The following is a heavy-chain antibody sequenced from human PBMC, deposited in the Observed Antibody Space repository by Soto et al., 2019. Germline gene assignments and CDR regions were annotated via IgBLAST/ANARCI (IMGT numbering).Heavy chain of an antibody. D-gene: IGHD4-17*01. J-gene: IGHJ4*02. V-gene: IGHV3-23*01. CDR1: GFTFSSYA. CDR3: AVYGDLRGTFDY. CDR2: ISGSGGST. Sequence: GGSLRLSCAASGFTFSSYAMSWVRQAPGKGLEWVSAISGSGGSTYYADSVKGRFTISRDNSKNTLYLQMNSLRAEDTAVYYCAVYGDLRGTFDYWGQGTLVTVSS.